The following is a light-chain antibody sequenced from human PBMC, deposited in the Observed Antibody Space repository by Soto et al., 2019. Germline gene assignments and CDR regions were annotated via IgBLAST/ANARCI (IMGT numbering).Light chain of an antibody. V-gene: IGLV3-21*04. CDR1: NIGSKS. Sequence: SYELTQPPSVSVAPGKTARITCGGNNIGSKSVHWYQQKPGQAPVLVIYYDSDRPSGIPERFSGSNSGNTATLTISRVEAGDEAVYYCHVWDSSSDHVVFGGGTKVTVL. CDR2: YDS. J-gene: IGLJ2*01. CDR3: HVWDSSSDHVV.